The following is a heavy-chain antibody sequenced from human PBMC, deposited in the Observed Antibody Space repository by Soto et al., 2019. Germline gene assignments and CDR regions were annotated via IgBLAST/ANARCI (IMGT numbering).Heavy chain of an antibody. CDR2: ISAYNGNT. J-gene: IGHJ4*02. D-gene: IGHD3-10*01. CDR3: ARDGSMVRGVIAPDFDY. CDR1: GYTFTSYG. V-gene: IGHV1-18*01. Sequence: ASVQVSCKASGYTFTSYGISWVRQAPGQGLEWMGWISAYNGNTNYAQKLQGRVTMTTDTSTSTAYMELRSLRSDDTAVYYCARDGSMVRGVIAPDFDYWGQGTLVTVSS.